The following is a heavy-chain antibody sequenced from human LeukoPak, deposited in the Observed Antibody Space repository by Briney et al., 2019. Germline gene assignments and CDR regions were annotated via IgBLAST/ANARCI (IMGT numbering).Heavy chain of an antibody. CDR3: ARGGTTVTTDLDY. CDR2: MNPNSGNT. J-gene: IGHJ4*02. V-gene: IGHV1-8*01. Sequence: VASVKVSSTTSGYTFSSYDINWVRQATGEGVVWMGWMNPNSGNTGYAQKFQGIVTMTSNTSISTAYMELSSLGSEDTAVYYCARGGTTVTTDLDYWGQGTLVTVSS. CDR1: GYTFSSYD. D-gene: IGHD4-17*01.